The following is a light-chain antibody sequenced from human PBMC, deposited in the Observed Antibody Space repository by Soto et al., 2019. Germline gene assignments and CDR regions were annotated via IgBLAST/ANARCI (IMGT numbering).Light chain of an antibody. CDR3: ASYTTTSTFV. V-gene: IGLV2-14*01. Sequence: QSALTQPASVSGSPGQSITISCTGTSSDVGGYNFVSWYQQNTGKAPKLIIYDVSNRPSGVSNRFSGSKSGNTASLTISGLQAEDEADYYCASYTTTSTFVFGGGTKLTVL. CDR1: SSDVGGYNF. CDR2: DVS. J-gene: IGLJ2*01.